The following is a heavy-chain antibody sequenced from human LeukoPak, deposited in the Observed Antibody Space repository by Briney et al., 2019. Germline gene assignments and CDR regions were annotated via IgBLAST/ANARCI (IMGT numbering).Heavy chain of an antibody. CDR2: IYHSGST. V-gene: IGHV4-30-2*05. J-gene: IGHJ5*02. D-gene: IGHD3-22*01. Sequence: SETLSLTCTVSGGSISSGGYYWSWIRQPPGKGLEWIGYIYHSGSTYYNPSLKSRVTISVDTSKNQFSLKLSSVTAADTAVYYCARGPSITMIVVVSNRFDPWGQGTLVTVSS. CDR1: GGSISSGGYY. CDR3: ARGPSITMIVVVSNRFDP.